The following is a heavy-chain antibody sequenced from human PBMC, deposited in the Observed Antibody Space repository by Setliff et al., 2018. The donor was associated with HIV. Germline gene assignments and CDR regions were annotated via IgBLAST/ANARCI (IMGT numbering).Heavy chain of an antibody. D-gene: IGHD3-3*01. CDR1: GFTFSTYS. V-gene: IGHV3-21*01. CDR3: ARDVSWRVRTYIDY. CDR2: ISSSSRSK. Sequence: GGSLRLSCEASGFTFSTYSMNWVRQAPGKGLEWVSSISSSSRSKYYADSVKGRFTISRDNAKNSLYLQMNSLTAEDTAVYYCARDVSWRVRTYIDYLGREPWSPSPQ. J-gene: IGHJ4*02.